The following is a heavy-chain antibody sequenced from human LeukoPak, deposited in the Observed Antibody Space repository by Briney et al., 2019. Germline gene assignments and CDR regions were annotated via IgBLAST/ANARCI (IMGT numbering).Heavy chain of an antibody. V-gene: IGHV3-53*05. CDR2: IFSDGRT. CDR3: LRDLLRYFPSG. Sequence: GGSLRLSCAASGFSVSINYMSWVRQAPGKGLEWVSVIFSDGRTYYADSVKGRFTISRDNSKNTLFLQMSSLTAEDTAVYYCLRDLLRYFPSGGGHGTMVTVSS. CDR1: GFSVSINY. J-gene: IGHJ3*01. D-gene: IGHD3-9*01.